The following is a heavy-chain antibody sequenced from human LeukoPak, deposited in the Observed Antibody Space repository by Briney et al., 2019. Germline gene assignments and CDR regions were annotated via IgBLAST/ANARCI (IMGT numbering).Heavy chain of an antibody. CDR2: VNWNGGST. CDR3: AKGDSPLFDWLLFDY. CDR1: GFTFDDYG. V-gene: IGHV3-20*04. J-gene: IGHJ4*02. Sequence: GGSLRLSCAASGFTFDDYGMSWVRQAPGEGLEWVSGVNWNGGSTGYADSVKGRFTISRDSAKNSLYLQMNSLRAEDTALYYCAKGDSPLFDWLLFDYWGQGTLVTVSS. D-gene: IGHD3-9*01.